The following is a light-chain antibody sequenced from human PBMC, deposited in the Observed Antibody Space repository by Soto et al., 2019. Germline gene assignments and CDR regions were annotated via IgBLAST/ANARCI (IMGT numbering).Light chain of an antibody. V-gene: IGLV3-21*01. CDR2: YDN. J-gene: IGLJ1*01. Sequence: SYELTQSPSVSVAPGQTATITCGGNNIGSKRVNWYQQKAGQAPVLVMFYDNGRPSGIPGRFSGSNSGNTATLTLSRVESGDEADYYCQVWDTDNDHHVFGSGTKLTVL. CDR3: QVWDTDNDHHV. CDR1: NIGSKR.